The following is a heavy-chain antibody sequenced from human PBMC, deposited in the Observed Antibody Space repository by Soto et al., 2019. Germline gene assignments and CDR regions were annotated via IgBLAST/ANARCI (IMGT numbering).Heavy chain of an antibody. CDR2: IWYDGSNK. CDR1: GFTFSSYG. CDR3: ARTNSSGFYFDY. V-gene: IGHV3-33*01. D-gene: IGHD6-19*01. Sequence: GGSLRLSCAASGFTFSSYGRHWVRQAPGKGLEWVAVIWYDGSNKYYADSVKGRFTISRDNSKNTLYLQMNSLRVEDTAVYYCARTNSSGFYFDYWGQGTLVTVSS. J-gene: IGHJ4*02.